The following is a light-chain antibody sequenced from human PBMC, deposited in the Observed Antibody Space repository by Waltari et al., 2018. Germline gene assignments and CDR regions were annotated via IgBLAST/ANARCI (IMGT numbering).Light chain of an antibody. CDR3: CSFAGSGTLV. CDR2: DVS. Sequence: QSALTQPASVSGSPGQSITISCTGTSSDIGGYNYVSWYQQYPGKAPKLMIFDVSKRPSGVSNRFSGSKSGHTASLTISGLQAEDEADYHCCSFAGSGTLVFGGGTKLTVL. V-gene: IGLV2-23*02. CDR1: SSDIGGYNY. J-gene: IGLJ2*01.